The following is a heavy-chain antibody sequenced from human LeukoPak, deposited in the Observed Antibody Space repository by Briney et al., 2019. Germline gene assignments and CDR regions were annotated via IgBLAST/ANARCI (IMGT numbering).Heavy chain of an antibody. D-gene: IGHD4/OR15-4a*01. CDR3: ARRAGAYSHPYDY. CDR1: GFTFSTYS. J-gene: IGHJ4*02. Sequence: GGSLRLSCAASGFTFSTYSINWVRQAPGKGLEWVSSISSSSSYIYYADSVKGRFTISRDNSKNTLYLQMNSLRAEDTAVYYCARRAGAYSHPYDYWGQGTLVTVSS. CDR2: ISSSSSYI. V-gene: IGHV3-21*04.